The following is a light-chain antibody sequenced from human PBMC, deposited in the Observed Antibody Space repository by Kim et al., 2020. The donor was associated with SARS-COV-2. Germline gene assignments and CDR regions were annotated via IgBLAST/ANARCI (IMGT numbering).Light chain of an antibody. V-gene: IGKV2-30*01. CDR3: MYGTHWPPSFT. CDR1: HSLVVIDGKTY. Sequence: CMSSHSLVVIDGKTYVIWFHQRPGQSPRRLIYKVANRDSGVPDRFSGSGSGTDFTLKISRVEAEDVGVYYCMYGTHWPPSFTFGGGTKVDIK. CDR2: KVA. J-gene: IGKJ4*01.